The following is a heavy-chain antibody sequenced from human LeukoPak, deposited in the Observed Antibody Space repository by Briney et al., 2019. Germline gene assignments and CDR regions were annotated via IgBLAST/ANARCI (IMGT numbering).Heavy chain of an antibody. V-gene: IGHV3-48*03. Sequence: PGGSLRLSCAASGFTFSSYEMNWVRQAPGKGLEWVSYISSSGSTIYYADSVKGRFTISRDDAKNSLYLQMNSLRAGDTAVYYCASNDLTYSSSWYGGFSPFDYWGQGTLVTVSS. D-gene: IGHD6-13*01. CDR1: GFTFSSYE. CDR3: ASNDLTYSSSWYGGFSPFDY. CDR2: ISSSGSTI. J-gene: IGHJ4*02.